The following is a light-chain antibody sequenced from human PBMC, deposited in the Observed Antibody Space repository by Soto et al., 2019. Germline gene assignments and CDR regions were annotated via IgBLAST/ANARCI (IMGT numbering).Light chain of an antibody. Sequence: DILMTQSPLSLPVTAGEPASISCRSSQSLLHSNGYNYLDWYLQKPGQSPQLLIYLGSNRASGVPDRFSGSGSGTDFTLKISRVEAEDVGVYYCMQTLQTPCRFGQGPKVDI. V-gene: IGKV2-28*01. CDR3: MQTLQTPCR. CDR2: LGS. J-gene: IGKJ1*01. CDR1: QSLLHSNGYNY.